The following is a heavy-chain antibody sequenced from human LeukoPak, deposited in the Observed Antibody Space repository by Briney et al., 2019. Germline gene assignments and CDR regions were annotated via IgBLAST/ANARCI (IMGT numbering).Heavy chain of an antibody. D-gene: IGHD6-19*01. V-gene: IGHV1-18*01. Sequence: ASGKVSCKASGYTFTSYGISWVRQAPGQGLEWMGWISAYNGNTNYAQKLQGRATMTTDTSTSTAYMELRSVRSDDTAVYYCARDPPGYSSGWYGYYFDYCGQGTLVTVSS. CDR1: GYTFTSYG. CDR2: ISAYNGNT. J-gene: IGHJ4*02. CDR3: ARDPPGYSSGWYGYYFDY.